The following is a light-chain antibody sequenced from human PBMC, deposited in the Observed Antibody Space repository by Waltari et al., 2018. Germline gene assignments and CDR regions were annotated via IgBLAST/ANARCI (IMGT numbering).Light chain of an antibody. J-gene: IGKJ3*01. CDR2: KVS. CDR3: MQGIHWPFT. Sequence: DVVLTQSPLSLPVTLGTPASISGRSGQSIVYTDGNTYLSWFQQRPGQSPRRLIYKVSNRDSGVPDRFSGSGSGTDFTLKISGVEAEDIGIYYCMQGIHWPFTFGPGTKVDIK. V-gene: IGKV2-30*01. CDR1: QSIVYTDGNTY.